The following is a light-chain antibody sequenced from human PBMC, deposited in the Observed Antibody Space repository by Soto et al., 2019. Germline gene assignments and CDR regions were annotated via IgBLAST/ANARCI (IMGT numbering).Light chain of an antibody. V-gene: IGLV2-14*01. CDR1: SSYVGGYKF. J-gene: IGLJ7*01. CDR3: RSYPTTSTRV. CDR2: EVS. Sequence: STLTPPASASGSPGHSITISCTGTSSYVGGYKFVSWYQQHPGKAPKLMMDEVSNRPPGVSNRFSGSKSGNTASLTISGVQAEEVADYYCRSYPTTSTRVFGGGTQLTVL.